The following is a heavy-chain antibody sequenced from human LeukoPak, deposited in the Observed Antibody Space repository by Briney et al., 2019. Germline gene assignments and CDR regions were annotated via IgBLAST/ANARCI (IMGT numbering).Heavy chain of an antibody. D-gene: IGHD3-22*01. V-gene: IGHV3-15*01. J-gene: IGHJ5*02. Sequence: GGSLRLSCAASGFNFSNDWMSWVRQAPGKGLEWVGRIKSKTNGGTTNYAAPVQGRFSISRDGSSNTLFLQMNSLKIEDTAVYYCATDLIAWGQGTLVTVSS. CDR3: ATDLIA. CDR1: GFNFSNDW. CDR2: IKSKTNGGTT.